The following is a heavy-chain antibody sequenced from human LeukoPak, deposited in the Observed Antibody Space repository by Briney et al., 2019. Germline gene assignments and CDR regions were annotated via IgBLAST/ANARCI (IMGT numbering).Heavy chain of an antibody. CDR2: INTDGSST. Sequence: GGSLRLSCAASGFTFSSYWMHWVRQAPGKGLVWVSRINTDGSSTSYADSVKGRFTISRDNAKNTLYLQMNSLRAEDTAVYYCARVRWEQYYYDSSGYYYVDYWGQGTLVTVSS. J-gene: IGHJ4*02. CDR3: ARVRWEQYYYDSSGYYYVDY. D-gene: IGHD3-22*01. V-gene: IGHV3-74*01. CDR1: GFTFSSYW.